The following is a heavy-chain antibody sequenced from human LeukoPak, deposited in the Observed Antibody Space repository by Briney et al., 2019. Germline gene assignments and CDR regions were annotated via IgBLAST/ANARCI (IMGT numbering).Heavy chain of an antibody. Sequence: ASVKVSCMASGYTFTVYYMHWVRQAPGQGLEWMGWINPNSGGTNYAQKFQGWVTMTRDTSISTAYMELSRLRSDDTAVYYCARAYSSGDYAIDYWGQGTLVTVSS. V-gene: IGHV1-2*04. CDR1: GYTFTVYY. CDR3: ARAYSSGDYAIDY. D-gene: IGHD6-19*01. J-gene: IGHJ4*02. CDR2: INPNSGGT.